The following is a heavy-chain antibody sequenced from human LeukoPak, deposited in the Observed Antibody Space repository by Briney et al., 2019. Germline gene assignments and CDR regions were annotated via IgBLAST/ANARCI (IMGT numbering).Heavy chain of an antibody. CDR2: IYYSGST. J-gene: IGHJ4*02. CDR3: ARDLMITIGGVQ. Sequence: SETLSLTCSVSGGSISSKSYYWGWIRQPPGKGLEWLGSIYYSGSTYYNPSLKIRVTISVDTSKNQFSLKLRSVTAADTAVYYCARDLMITIGGVQWGQGTLVTVSS. D-gene: IGHD3-16*01. CDR1: GGSISSKSYY. V-gene: IGHV4-39*07.